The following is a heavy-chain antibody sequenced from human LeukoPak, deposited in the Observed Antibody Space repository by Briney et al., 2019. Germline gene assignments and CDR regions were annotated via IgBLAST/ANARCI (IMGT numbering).Heavy chain of an antibody. J-gene: IGHJ5*02. D-gene: IGHD2-2*01. Sequence: SVNFSCKASGYTFTSYGISWVRHAPGQGREWMGWNSAYNGNTNYAQKLQGRVTMTTDTSTSTAYMELRSLRSDDTAVYYCARDRYCSSTSCYHNWFDPWGQGTLVTVSS. V-gene: IGHV1-18*01. CDR3: ARDRYCSSTSCYHNWFDP. CDR2: NSAYNGNT. CDR1: GYTFTSYG.